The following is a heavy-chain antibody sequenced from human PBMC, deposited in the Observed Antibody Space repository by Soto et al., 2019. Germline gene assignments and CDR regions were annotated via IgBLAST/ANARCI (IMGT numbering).Heavy chain of an antibody. J-gene: IGHJ5*02. CDR2: IIPILGIA. D-gene: IGHD6-13*01. CDR1: GGTFSSYT. CDR3: ASITGIAAAGTFYP. Sequence: QVQLVQSGAEVKKPGSSVKVSCKASGGTFSSYTISWVRQAPGQGLEWMGRIIPILGIANCAQKFQGRVTITADKSTSTAYMELSSLRSEDTAVYYCASITGIAAAGTFYPWGQGTLVTVSS. V-gene: IGHV1-69*02.